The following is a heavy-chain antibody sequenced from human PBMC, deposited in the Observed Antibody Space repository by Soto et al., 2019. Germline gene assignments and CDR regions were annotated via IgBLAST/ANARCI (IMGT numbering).Heavy chain of an antibody. CDR2: INAYNGNT. CDR1: GYNFTSYG. D-gene: IGHD2-15*01. Sequence: QVQLVQSGAEVKKPGASVNVSCKASGYNFTSYGISWVRQAPGQGLEWMGWINAYNGNTKYAHKLQGRVTLTTDTSTSRAYMELRSLRSGDTAVYSSARVLPPFETWGQGTRVPVSS. J-gene: IGHJ5*02. CDR3: ARVLPPFET. V-gene: IGHV1-18*01.